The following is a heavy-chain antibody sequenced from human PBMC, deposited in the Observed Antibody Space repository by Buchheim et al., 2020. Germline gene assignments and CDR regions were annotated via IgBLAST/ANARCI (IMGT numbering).Heavy chain of an antibody. CDR2: TIPIFGTA. J-gene: IGHJ3*02. V-gene: IGHV1-69*06. CDR1: GGTFSSYA. CDR3: ARGSEAVLLWFGEYVDAFDI. Sequence: QVQLVQSGAEVKKPGSSVKVSCKASGGTFSSYAISWVRQAPGQGLEWMGGTIPIFGTANYAQKFQGRVTITADKSTRTAYMELSSLRSEDTAVYYWARGSEAVLLWFGEYVDAFDIWGQGT. D-gene: IGHD3-10*01.